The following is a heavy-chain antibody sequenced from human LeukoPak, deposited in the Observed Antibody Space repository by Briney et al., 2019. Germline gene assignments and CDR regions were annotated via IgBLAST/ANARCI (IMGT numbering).Heavy chain of an antibody. CDR3: ARSSCSGGSCYQTFYFDY. CDR1: GYTLTELS. Sequence: ASVKVSCKVSGYTLTELSMHWVRQAPGKGLEWMGGFDPEDGETIYAQKLQGRVTMTTDTSTSTAYMELRSLRSDDTAVYYCARSSCSGGSCYQTFYFDYWGQGTLVTVSS. D-gene: IGHD2-15*01. V-gene: IGHV1-24*01. CDR2: FDPEDGET. J-gene: IGHJ4*02.